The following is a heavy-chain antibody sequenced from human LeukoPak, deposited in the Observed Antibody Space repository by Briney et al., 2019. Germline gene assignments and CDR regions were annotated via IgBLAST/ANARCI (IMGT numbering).Heavy chain of an antibody. CDR2: ISSSSSTI. D-gene: IGHD2-2*01. CDR1: GFTFSSYS. Sequence: GWSLRLSCAASGFTFSSYSMNWVRQAPGKGLDWVSYISSSSSTIYYADSVKGRFTISRDNAKNSLYPQMNSLRAEDTAVYYCARAHIVVVPAAADGFDIWGQGTMVTVSS. V-gene: IGHV3-48*04. CDR3: ARAHIVVVPAAADGFDI. J-gene: IGHJ3*02.